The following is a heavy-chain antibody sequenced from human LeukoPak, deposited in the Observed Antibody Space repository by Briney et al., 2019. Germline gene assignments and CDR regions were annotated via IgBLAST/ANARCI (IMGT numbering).Heavy chain of an antibody. V-gene: IGHV3-30*02. CDR1: GFTFSSYG. CDR2: IWYGGSNK. CDR3: AKGQFKYCSSTSCYTLDY. J-gene: IGHJ4*02. Sequence: GGSLRLSCAASGFTFSSYGMHWVRQAPGKGLEWVAVIWYGGSNKYYADSVKGRFTISRDNSKNTLYLQMNSLRAEDTAVYYCAKGQFKYCSSTSCYTLDYWGQGTLVTVSS. D-gene: IGHD2-2*02.